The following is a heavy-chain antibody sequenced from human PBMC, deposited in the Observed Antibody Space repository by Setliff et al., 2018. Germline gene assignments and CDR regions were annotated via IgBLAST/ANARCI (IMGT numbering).Heavy chain of an antibody. CDR3: AREQWLDPPGYYYMDV. V-gene: IGHV4-4*07. CDR1: GGSISSYN. CDR2: IYIGGSA. D-gene: IGHD6-19*01. J-gene: IGHJ6*03. Sequence: SETLSLTCTVSGGSISSYNWSWIRQPAGKGLEWIGHIYIGGSANYNPSLKSRVTMSMDTSKNQFSLKVSSVTAADTAVYYCAREQWLDPPGYYYMDVWAKGTTVTVSS.